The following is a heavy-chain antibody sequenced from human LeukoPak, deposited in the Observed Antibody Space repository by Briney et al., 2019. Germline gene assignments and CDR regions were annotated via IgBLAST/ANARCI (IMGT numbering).Heavy chain of an antibody. Sequence: ASVKVSCKASGYTFTGYYMHWVRQAPGQGLEWMGWINPNSGGTNYAQKFQGRVTMTRDTSISTAYMELSRPRSDDTAVCYCARASMVRGVIDAFDIWGQGTMVTVSS. CDR1: GYTFTGYY. V-gene: IGHV1-2*02. CDR2: INPNSGGT. D-gene: IGHD3-10*01. J-gene: IGHJ3*02. CDR3: ARASMVRGVIDAFDI.